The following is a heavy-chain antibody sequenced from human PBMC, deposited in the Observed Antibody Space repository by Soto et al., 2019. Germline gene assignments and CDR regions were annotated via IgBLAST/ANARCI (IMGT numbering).Heavy chain of an antibody. V-gene: IGHV3-30*02. CDR3: AKQGLPHHNWFDP. J-gene: IGHJ5*02. Sequence: GGSLRLSCAASGFTFSNYGMSWVRQAPGKGLEWVAVIWYDGSKKYYADSVKGRFTISRDSSKNTLYLQMNSLRADDTAVYYCAKQGLPHHNWFDPWGQGTLVTVSS. D-gene: IGHD2-15*01. CDR1: GFTFSNYG. CDR2: IWYDGSKK.